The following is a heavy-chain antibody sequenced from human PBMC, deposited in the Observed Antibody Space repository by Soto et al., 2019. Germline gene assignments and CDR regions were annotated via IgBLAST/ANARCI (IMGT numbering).Heavy chain of an antibody. J-gene: IGHJ4*02. CDR2: ISTYDGNT. CDR3: ARDRGRSCIGGTCPFDY. V-gene: IGHV1-18*01. D-gene: IGHD2-15*01. Sequence: ASVKVSCAASIYSFTSYGITWVRQAPGQGLEWMGWISTYDGNTNYAQNFQGRVSMARDTSTSTAYMELRSLRSDDTAVYYCARDRGRSCIGGTCPFDYWGQGNRVTVSS. CDR1: IYSFTSYG.